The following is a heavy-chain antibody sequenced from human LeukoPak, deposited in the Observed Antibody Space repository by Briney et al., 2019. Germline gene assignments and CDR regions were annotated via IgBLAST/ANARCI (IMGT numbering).Heavy chain of an antibody. J-gene: IGHJ4*02. D-gene: IGHD2/OR15-2a*01. CDR3: ARDLGLKSMDY. Sequence: SSETLSLTCSVSGGSISNYYWGWIRQPAGKGLEWIGRICSSGSTNYNPSLKSRVTMSVDTSKNQFSLKLSSVTAADTAVYYCARDLGLKSMDYWGQGTLVSVSS. CDR1: GGSISNYY. CDR2: ICSSGST. V-gene: IGHV4-4*07.